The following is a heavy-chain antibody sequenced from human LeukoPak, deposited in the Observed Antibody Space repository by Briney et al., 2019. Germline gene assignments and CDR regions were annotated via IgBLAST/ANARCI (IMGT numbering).Heavy chain of an antibody. V-gene: IGHV3-66*01. CDR2: IYSGGNT. Sequence: GGSLRLSCAASGFTVSNNFMTWVRQAPGKGPERVSVIYSGGNTHYADSVKGRFTISRDNSKNTLYLQMNSLRAEDTAVYYCAKGLDDFDYWGQGTLVTVSS. CDR3: AKGLDDFDY. J-gene: IGHJ4*02. CDR1: GFTVSNNF. D-gene: IGHD1-1*01.